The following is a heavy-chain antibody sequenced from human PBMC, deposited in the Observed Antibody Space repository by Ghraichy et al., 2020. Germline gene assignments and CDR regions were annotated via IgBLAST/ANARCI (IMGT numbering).Heavy chain of an antibody. CDR1: GGSFSSSSYY. D-gene: IGHD6-6*01. J-gene: IGHJ3*02. Sequence: SQTLSLTCNVSGGSFSSSSYYWSWIRQPAGKGLEWLGRVYPSGNTDYNPSFNSRLTISLGTSQNQFSLRLTSVTATDTAVYYCATGHSSSSGGAFDIWGQGAMVTVSS. V-gene: IGHV4-61*02. CDR3: ATGHSSSSGGAFDI. CDR2: VYPSGNT.